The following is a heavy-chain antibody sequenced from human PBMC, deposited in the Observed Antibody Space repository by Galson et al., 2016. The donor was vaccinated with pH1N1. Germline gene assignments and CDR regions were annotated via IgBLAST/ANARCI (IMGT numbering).Heavy chain of an antibody. CDR3: ARDGEGYYMDV. CDR2: IIPILSLP. V-gene: IGHV1-69*04. D-gene: IGHD7-27*01. Sequence: SVKVSCKASGDTFNYYTINWVRQAPGQGLQWMGRIIPILSLPTYAQNFQGSVTLSADKSTTTVHMHLSNLRSEDTAVYYCARDGEGYYMDVWGNGTTVIVSS. J-gene: IGHJ6*03. CDR1: GDTFNYYT.